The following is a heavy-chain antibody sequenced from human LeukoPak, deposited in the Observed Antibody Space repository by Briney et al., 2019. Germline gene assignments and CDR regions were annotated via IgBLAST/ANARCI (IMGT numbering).Heavy chain of an antibody. CDR1: GGSISSYY. CDR2: NYYSGST. J-gene: IGHJ5*02. CDR3: AREGGLRYFDWLLYPNGPSNWFDP. D-gene: IGHD3-9*01. Sequence: SETLSLTCTVSGGSISSYYWSWIRQPPGKGLEWIGYNYYSGSTNYNPSLKSRVTISVDTSKNQFSLKLSSVTAADTAVYYCAREGGLRYFDWLLYPNGPSNWFDPWGQGTLVTVSS. V-gene: IGHV4-59*01.